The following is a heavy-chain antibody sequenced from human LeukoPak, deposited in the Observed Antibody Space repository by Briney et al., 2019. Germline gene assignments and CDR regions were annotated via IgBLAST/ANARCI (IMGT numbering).Heavy chain of an antibody. CDR1: GGSFSGYY. J-gene: IGHJ4*02. D-gene: IGHD4-11*01. CDR3: ARENGAHDYGNFGVTEIDY. V-gene: IGHV4-34*01. CDR2: INHSGST. Sequence: KPSETLSLTCAVYGGSFSGYYWSWIRQPPGKGLEWIGEINHSGSTNYNPSLKSRVTISVDTSKNQFSLKLSSVTAADTAVYYCARENGAHDYGNFGVTEIDYWGQGTLVTVSS.